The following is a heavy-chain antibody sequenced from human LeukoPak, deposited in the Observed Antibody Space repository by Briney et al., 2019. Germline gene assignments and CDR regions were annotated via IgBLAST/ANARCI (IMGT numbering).Heavy chain of an antibody. Sequence: ASVKVSCKASEYTFTNYDINWVRQATGQGLEWMGWMNPNNGNTGYAQKFQGRVTLTRDTSISTAYMELSSLRSEDTAVYYCARVPPGQMARGFLLEYWGQGTLVTVSS. CDR1: EYTFTNYD. CDR3: ARVPPGQMARGFLLEY. V-gene: IGHV1-8*03. CDR2: MNPNNGNT. D-gene: IGHD3-10*01. J-gene: IGHJ4*02.